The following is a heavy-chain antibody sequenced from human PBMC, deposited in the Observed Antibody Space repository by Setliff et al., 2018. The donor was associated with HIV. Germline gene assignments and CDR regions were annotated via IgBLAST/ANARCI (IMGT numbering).Heavy chain of an antibody. J-gene: IGHJ6*02. V-gene: IGHV1-18*01. CDR2: ISTYSDET. Sequence: ASVKVSCKPSGYTFTAYGLSWVRQAPGQGLEWMRWISTYSDETSYAQRLQGRVTMTTDTSTSTAYMELRRLTFDDTAVYYCARDVEHMMDVWGQGTTVTVSS. CDR3: ARDVEHMMDV. CDR1: GYTFTAYG.